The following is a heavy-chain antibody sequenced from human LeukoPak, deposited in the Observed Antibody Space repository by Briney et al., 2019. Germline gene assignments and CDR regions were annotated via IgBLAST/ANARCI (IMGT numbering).Heavy chain of an antibody. J-gene: IGHJ4*02. V-gene: IGHV3-21*01. Sequence: GGSLRLSCAASGFTFSSYSMNWVRQAPGKGLEWVSSISSSSSYIYYADSVKGRFTISRDNAKNSPYLQMNSLRAEDTAVYYCARDGITMVRGVTSHFDYWGQGTLVTVSS. CDR1: GFTFSSYS. CDR3: ARDGITMVRGVTSHFDY. CDR2: ISSSSSYI. D-gene: IGHD3-10*01.